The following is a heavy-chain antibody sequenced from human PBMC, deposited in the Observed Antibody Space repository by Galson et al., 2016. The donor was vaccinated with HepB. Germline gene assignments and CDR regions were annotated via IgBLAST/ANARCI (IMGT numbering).Heavy chain of an antibody. V-gene: IGHV3-23*01. CDR2: ISGSGGST. D-gene: IGHD3-10*01. Sequence: SLRLSCAASGFTFDSYAMSWVRQAPGKGLEWVSTISGSGGSTYYIDSVKGRFTISRDNSKNTLYLQMNSLRAEDTAVYYCAKDKWFGENTEYWGQGTLVTVSS. CDR3: AKDKWFGENTEY. CDR1: GFTFDSYA. J-gene: IGHJ4*02.